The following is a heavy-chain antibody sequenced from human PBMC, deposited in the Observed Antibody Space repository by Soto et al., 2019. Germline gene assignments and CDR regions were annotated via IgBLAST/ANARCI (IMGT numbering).Heavy chain of an antibody. V-gene: IGHV1-69*12. CDR2: IVPIFGTT. CDR1: GGTFSNYA. Sequence: QVQLVQSGAEVKKPGSSVKVSCKVSGGTFSNYAIDWVRLAPGHGLEWMGGIVPIFGTTYYTQKFQGRATIIADDSTTTAYLEMGSLRSEDTAIYYWARVEAVAGLYNYHGLDVWGQGTAVTVSS. D-gene: IGHD6-19*01. CDR3: ARVEAVAGLYNYHGLDV. J-gene: IGHJ6*02.